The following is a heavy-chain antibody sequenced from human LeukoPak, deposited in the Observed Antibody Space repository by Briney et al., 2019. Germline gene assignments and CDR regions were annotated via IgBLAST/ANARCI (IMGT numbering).Heavy chain of an antibody. D-gene: IGHD5-24*01. Sequence: PGGSLRLSCTASGFTFSSCAMSWVRQAPGKGLEWVSGISGNGDSTYIADSVKGRFTISRDNSEDTLYLQMNSLRAEDTAVYYCAKDARDGYKYYFDYWGQGTLVTVSS. CDR1: GFTFSSCA. V-gene: IGHV3-23*01. CDR2: ISGNGDST. J-gene: IGHJ4*02. CDR3: AKDARDGYKYYFDY.